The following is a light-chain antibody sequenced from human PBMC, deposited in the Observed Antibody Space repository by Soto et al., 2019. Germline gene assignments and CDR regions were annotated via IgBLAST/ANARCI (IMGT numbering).Light chain of an antibody. V-gene: IGKV3-15*01. CDR3: QQYYKWPRT. J-gene: IGKJ2*01. CDR1: QSVSSN. Sequence: EIVMTQSPATLSVSPGERATLSCRASQSVSSNLAWYQQKPGQAPRLLIYGASTRATGIPARFSGSGSGTEFTLTISSLQSEDFAVYYCQQYYKWPRTFGQGTKLEIK. CDR2: GAS.